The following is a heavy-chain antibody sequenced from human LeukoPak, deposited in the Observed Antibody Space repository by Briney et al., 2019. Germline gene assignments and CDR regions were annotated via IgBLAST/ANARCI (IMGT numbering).Heavy chain of an antibody. J-gene: IGHJ4*02. CDR2: ISRSSHYI. Sequence: GGSLRLSCAASGFTFSSYTMHWVRQSPGKGLEWASSISRSSHYIYYADSVKGRFTLSRDDAKNSLYLQLDSLRAEDTAVYYCARDYCSGISCYATLFDYWGQGALVTVSS. CDR3: ARDYCSGISCYATLFDY. D-gene: IGHD2-15*01. V-gene: IGHV3-21*01. CDR1: GFTFSSYT.